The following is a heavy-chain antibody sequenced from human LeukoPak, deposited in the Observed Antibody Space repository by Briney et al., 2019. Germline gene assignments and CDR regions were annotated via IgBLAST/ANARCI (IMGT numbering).Heavy chain of an antibody. CDR2: IRSKAYGGTT. CDR3: TRELYSGSYYPHY. J-gene: IGHJ4*02. Sequence: GGSLRLSCTASGFTFGDYAMSWFRQAPGKGLEWVGFIRSKAYGGTTEYAASVKGRFTISRDDSKSIAYLQMNSLKTEDTAVYYCTRELYSGSYYPHYWGQGTLVTVSS. V-gene: IGHV3-49*03. CDR1: GFTFGDYA. D-gene: IGHD1-26*01.